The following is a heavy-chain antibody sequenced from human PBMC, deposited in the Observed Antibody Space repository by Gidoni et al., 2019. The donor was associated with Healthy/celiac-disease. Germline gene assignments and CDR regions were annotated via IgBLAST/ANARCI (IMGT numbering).Heavy chain of an antibody. CDR1: GHTLSSYS. CDR2: NSSSSSYI. V-gene: IGHV3-21*01. Sequence: EVQLVASGGGLVNPGGSLRLSCAASGHTLSSYSMNWVREARGQGLEWVSYNSSSSSYIYYADSVKGRFTISRDNAKNSLYLQMNSLRAEDTAVYYCARGIRGGQDYYGIDVWGQGTTVTVSS. J-gene: IGHJ6*02. D-gene: IGHD1-20*01. CDR3: ARGIRGGQDYYGIDV.